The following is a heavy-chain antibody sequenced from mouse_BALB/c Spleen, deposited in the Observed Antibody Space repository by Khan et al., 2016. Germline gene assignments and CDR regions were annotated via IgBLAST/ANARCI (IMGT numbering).Heavy chain of an antibody. J-gene: IGHJ4*01. Sequence: QVQLQQSGPGLVAPSQSLSITCTVSGFSIIAYGVNWVRQPPGQGLEWLGMIWGDGSKDYNSALKSRLNITKDNSKRQVFLQMNSLQTDDTATYYCARDGWGYYAMDYWGQGTSVTVSS. D-gene: IGHD2-2*01. CDR3: ARDGWGYYAMDY. CDR2: IWGDGSK. V-gene: IGHV2-6-7*01. CDR1: GFSIIAYG.